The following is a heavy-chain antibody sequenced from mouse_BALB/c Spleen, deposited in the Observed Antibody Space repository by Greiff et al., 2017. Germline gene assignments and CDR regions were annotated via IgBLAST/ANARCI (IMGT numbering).Heavy chain of an antibody. CDR3: TTGYYAPFAY. J-gene: IGHJ3*01. V-gene: IGHV6-6*02. Sequence: EVQVVESGGGLVQPGGSMKLSCVASGFTFSNYWMNWVRQSPEKGLEWVAEIRLKSNNYATHYAESVKGRFTISRDDSKSSVYLQMNNLRAEDTGIYYCTTGYYAPFAYWSQGTLVTVSA. D-gene: IGHD2-3*01. CDR2: IRLKSNNYAT. CDR1: GFTFSNYW.